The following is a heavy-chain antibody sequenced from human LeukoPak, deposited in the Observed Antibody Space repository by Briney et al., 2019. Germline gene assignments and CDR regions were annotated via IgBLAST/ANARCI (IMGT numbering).Heavy chain of an antibody. Sequence: SVTLSLTCNVSRGSISGYYWPWVRQPPGKGREGIGFFYYSGSTNYNPSLNSRGTMSVDTSKNELSLKMTSVTAADTAVYYCARMEEGLGICRSSGCYWLDPWGQGILVTVSS. D-gene: IGHD2-2*01. CDR2: FYYSGST. CDR1: RGSISGYY. CDR3: ARMEEGLGICRSSGCYWLDP. J-gene: IGHJ5*02. V-gene: IGHV4-59*01.